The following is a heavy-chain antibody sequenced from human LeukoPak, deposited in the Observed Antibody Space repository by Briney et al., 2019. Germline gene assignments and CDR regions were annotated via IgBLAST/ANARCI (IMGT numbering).Heavy chain of an antibody. D-gene: IGHD3-22*01. CDR3: ASLTLRVVVITSGYYGMDV. J-gene: IGHJ6*02. Sequence: SETLSLTCTVSGGSISSYYWSWIRQPPGKGLEWNAYISDIGSINYNPSLKSRVTISVDTSKNQFSLKLSSVTAADTAVYYCASLTLRVVVITSGYYGMDVWGQGTTVTVSS. CDR1: GGSISSYY. V-gene: IGHV4-59*08. CDR2: ISDIGSI.